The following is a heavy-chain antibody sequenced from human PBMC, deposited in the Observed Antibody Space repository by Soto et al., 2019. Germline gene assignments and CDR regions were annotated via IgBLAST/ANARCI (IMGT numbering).Heavy chain of an antibody. J-gene: IGHJ4*02. D-gene: IGHD3-22*01. CDR1: GFTFSSYA. V-gene: IGHV3-23*01. Sequence: GRALIISCAASGFTFSSYARSWVRQAPGKGLEWVSAISGSGGSTYYADSVKGRFTISRDNSKNTLYLQMNSLRAEDTAVYYCAKVEESDYDSSGYATPYYFDYWGQGTLVTVSS. CDR2: ISGSGGST. CDR3: AKVEESDYDSSGYATPYYFDY.